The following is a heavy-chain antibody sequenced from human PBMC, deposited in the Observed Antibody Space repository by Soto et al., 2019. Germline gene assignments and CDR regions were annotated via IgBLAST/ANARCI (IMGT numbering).Heavy chain of an antibody. Sequence: QVQLVESGGGVVQPGASLRLSCVGSGFTFTSYVIHWVRQAPGKGLEWVALTSYDGSNKYYDDSVKGRFTISRDNSRNTVDLHMDSLRLEDTALYYCARWGTTGGLDVWGQGTLVSVSS. D-gene: IGHD3-16*01. CDR1: GFTFTSYV. V-gene: IGHV3-30*19. CDR3: ARWGTTGGLDV. CDR2: TSYDGSNK. J-gene: IGHJ4*02.